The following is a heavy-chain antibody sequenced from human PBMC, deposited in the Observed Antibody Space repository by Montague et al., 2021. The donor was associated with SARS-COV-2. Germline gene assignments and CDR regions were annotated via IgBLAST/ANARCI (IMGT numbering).Heavy chain of an antibody. Sequence: PALVKLTQTLTLTCTFSGFSLSTSGMCVSWIRQPPGKALEWLALIFWNDDKRYNSSLKNRLTVTKDTSKNQVVLTMTNMDPLDTGTYYCAHSLLFSSLGDLDSWGQGTLVTVAS. V-gene: IGHV2-5*08. CDR2: IFWNDDK. CDR3: AHSLLFSSLGDLDS. CDR1: GFSLSTSGMC. J-gene: IGHJ4*02. D-gene: IGHD7-27*01.